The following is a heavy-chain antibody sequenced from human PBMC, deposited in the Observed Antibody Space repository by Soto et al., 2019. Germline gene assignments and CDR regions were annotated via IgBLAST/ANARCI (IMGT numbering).Heavy chain of an antibody. CDR1: GFTFAGYG. V-gene: IGHV3-33*01. D-gene: IGHD6-13*01. CDR3: ARVNGEGWGIFDS. CDR2: IWNDGNKK. Sequence: QVHLVESGGGVVQPGKSLRLSCAASGFTFAGYGMHLVRQAPGKGLEWVAVIWNDGNKKYYADSVKGRFTISRDTSQNTLYRKLDSLRVEDTAVYSCARVNGEGWGIFDSWCPGTLVTVSS. J-gene: IGHJ4*02.